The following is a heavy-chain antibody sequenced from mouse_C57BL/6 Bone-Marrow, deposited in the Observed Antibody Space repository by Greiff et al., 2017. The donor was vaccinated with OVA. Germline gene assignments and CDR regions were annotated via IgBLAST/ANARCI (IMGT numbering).Heavy chain of an antibody. J-gene: IGHJ4*01. Sequence: VQLKESGPGLVKPSQSLSLTCSVTGYSITSGYYWNWIRQFPGNKLEWMGYISYDGSNNYNPSLKNRISITRDTSKNQFFLKLNSVTTEDTATYYCARLMDYWDQGTSVTVSS. V-gene: IGHV3-6*01. CDR1: GYSITSGYY. CDR3: ARLMDY. CDR2: ISYDGSN.